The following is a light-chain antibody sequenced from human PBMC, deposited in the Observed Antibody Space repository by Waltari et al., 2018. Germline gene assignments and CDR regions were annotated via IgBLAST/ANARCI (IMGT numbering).Light chain of an antibody. J-gene: IGKJ3*01. CDR3: QQYGAARYT. V-gene: IGKV3-20*01. CDR1: QSVDSFY. Sequence: EIVLTQSPGTLSVSPGESATLSCRNSQSVDSFYISWYQQKPGQAPRLIILGASSRATGVPDRFSGSGSGTHFTLTISRLEPEDFAVYYCQQYGAARYTFGPGTRLDLK. CDR2: GAS.